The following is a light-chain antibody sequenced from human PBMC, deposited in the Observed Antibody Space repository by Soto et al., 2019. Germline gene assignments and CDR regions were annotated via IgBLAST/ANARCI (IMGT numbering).Light chain of an antibody. J-gene: IGKJ2*01. CDR3: LLYFSPDRYT. Sequence: EIVLTQSPGTLSLSPGERATLSCRASQSVSSSYLAWYQQKPGQAPRLLIYAASSRATGIPDRFSGSGSGTDFTLTISRLEPEDFAMYYCLLYFSPDRYTFGPGTKVQIK. CDR1: QSVSSSY. V-gene: IGKV3-20*01. CDR2: AAS.